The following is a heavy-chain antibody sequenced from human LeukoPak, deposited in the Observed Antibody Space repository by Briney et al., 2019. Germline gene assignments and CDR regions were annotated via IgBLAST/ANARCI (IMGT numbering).Heavy chain of an antibody. CDR3: AKDYYDILTGLLS. CDR1: GLTFSSYG. J-gene: IGHJ5*02. D-gene: IGHD3-9*01. CDR2: IRYDGSNK. V-gene: IGHV3-30*02. Sequence: PGGSLRLSCAASGLTFSSYGMHWVRQAPGKGLEWVAFIRYDGSNKYYADSVKGRFTISRDNSKNTLYLQMNSLRAEDTAVYYCAKDYYDILTGLLSWGQGTLVTVSS.